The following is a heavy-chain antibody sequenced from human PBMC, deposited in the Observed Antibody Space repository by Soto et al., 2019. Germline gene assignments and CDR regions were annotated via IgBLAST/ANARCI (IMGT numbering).Heavy chain of an antibody. CDR1: GGTFSSYA. V-gene: IGHV1-69*06. CDR3: ARGGTAAGMDY. J-gene: IGHJ4*02. Sequence: ASVTVSCKASGGTFSSYAISWVRQAPGQGLEWMGGIIPIFGTANYAQKFQGRVTITADKSTSTAYMELSSLRSEDTAVYYCARGGTAAGMDYWGQGTPVPVSS. CDR2: IIPIFGTA. D-gene: IGHD6-13*01.